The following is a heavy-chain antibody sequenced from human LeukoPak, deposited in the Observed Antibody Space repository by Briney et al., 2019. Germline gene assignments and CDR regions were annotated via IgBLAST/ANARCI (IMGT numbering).Heavy chain of an antibody. Sequence: GASVTVSCKASGYTFTCYYMHWVRQAPGQGLEWMGWINPNSGGTNYAQKFQGRVTMTRDTSISTAYMELSRLRSDDTAVYYCAAAGGYDFGYYGMDVWGQGTTVTVSS. D-gene: IGHD5-12*01. CDR2: INPNSGGT. J-gene: IGHJ6*02. V-gene: IGHV1-2*02. CDR3: AAAGGYDFGYYGMDV. CDR1: GYTFTCYY.